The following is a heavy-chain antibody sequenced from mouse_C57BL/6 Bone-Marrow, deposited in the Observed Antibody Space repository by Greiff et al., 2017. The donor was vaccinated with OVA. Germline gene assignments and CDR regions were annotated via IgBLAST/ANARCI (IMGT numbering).Heavy chain of an antibody. CDR2: ISRGGDYI. V-gene: IGHV5-9-1*02. Sequence: EVQRVESGEGLVKPGGSLKLSCAASGFTFSSYAMSWVRQTPEQRLEWVAYISRGGDYIYYADTVKGRFTISRDNARNTLYLQMSSLKSEDTAMYYCTRAGWVLLYWYFDVWGTGTTVTVSS. J-gene: IGHJ1*03. CDR3: TRAGWVLLYWYFDV. CDR1: GFTFSSYA. D-gene: IGHD2-3*01.